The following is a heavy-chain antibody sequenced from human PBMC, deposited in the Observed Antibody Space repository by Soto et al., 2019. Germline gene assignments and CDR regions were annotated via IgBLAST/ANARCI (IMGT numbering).Heavy chain of an antibody. D-gene: IGHD3-22*01. CDR2: IFYSGST. Sequence: SETLSLTCTVSGDSISSYYWSWIRQPPGKGLEWIGYIFYSGSTNYNPSLKSRVLISVDTSKNQFSLKLSSVTAADTAVYYCARGDGSGYSVYWYFDLWGRGTLVTSPQ. J-gene: IGHJ2*01. V-gene: IGHV4-59*01. CDR3: ARGDGSGYSVYWYFDL. CDR1: GDSISSYY.